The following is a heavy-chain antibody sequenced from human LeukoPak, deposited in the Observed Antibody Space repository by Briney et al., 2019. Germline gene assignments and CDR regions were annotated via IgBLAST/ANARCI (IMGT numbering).Heavy chain of an antibody. CDR1: GFTFSSYW. D-gene: IGHD6-6*01. CDR3: ARAREYSSPGYFDY. Sequence: GGSLRLSCAASGFTFSSYWMHWVRQAPGKGLVWVSRINTDGSSTSYADSVKGRFTISRDNAKNTLYLQMNSLRAEDTAVYYCARAREYSSPGYFDYWGQGTLVTVSS. J-gene: IGHJ4*02. V-gene: IGHV3-74*01. CDR2: INTDGSST.